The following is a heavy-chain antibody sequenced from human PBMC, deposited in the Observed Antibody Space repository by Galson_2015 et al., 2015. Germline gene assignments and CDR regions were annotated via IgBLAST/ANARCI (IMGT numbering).Heavy chain of an antibody. CDR2: ISYDGSNK. J-gene: IGHJ3*02. Sequence: SLRLSCAASGFTFSSYGMHWVRQAPGKGLEWVAVISYDGSNKYYADSVKGRFTISRDNSKNTLYLQMNSLRAEDTAVYYCARVAPRDGYNYLAFDIWGQGTMVTVSS. CDR1: GFTFSSYG. CDR3: ARVAPRDGYNYLAFDI. V-gene: IGHV3-30*03. D-gene: IGHD5-24*01.